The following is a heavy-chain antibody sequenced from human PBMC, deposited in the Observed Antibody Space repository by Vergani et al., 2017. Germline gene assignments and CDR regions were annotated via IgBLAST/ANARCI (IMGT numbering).Heavy chain of an antibody. CDR1: GGTFSSYA. V-gene: IGHV1-69*13. J-gene: IGHJ2*01. D-gene: IGHD2-21*02. CDR2: IIPIFGTA. Sequence: QVQLVQPGAEVKKPGSSVKVSCKASGGTFSSYAISWVRQAPGQGLEWMGRIIPIFGTANYAQKFQGRVTITADESTSTAYMELSSLRSEDTAVYYCARAYCGGDCYSIYWYFDLWGRGTLVTVSS. CDR3: ARAYCGGDCYSIYWYFDL.